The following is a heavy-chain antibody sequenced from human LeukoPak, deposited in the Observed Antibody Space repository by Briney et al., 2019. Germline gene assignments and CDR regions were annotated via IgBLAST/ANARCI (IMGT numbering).Heavy chain of an antibody. CDR2: IYHGGST. CDR3: ARAYSGAYSWFDP. D-gene: IGHD2-21*01. J-gene: IGHJ5*02. Sequence: PSETLSLTCAVSGGSISSSDWWSLVRQPPGKGLEWIGEIYHGGSTNYNPSLKSRVTISVDKSKNQFSLRLSSVTAADTAVYYCARAYSGAYSWFDPWGQGTLVTVSS. CDR1: GGSISSSDW. V-gene: IGHV4-4*02.